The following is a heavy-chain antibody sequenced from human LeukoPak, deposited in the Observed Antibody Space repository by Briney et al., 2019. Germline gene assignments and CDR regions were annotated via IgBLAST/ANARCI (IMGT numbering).Heavy chain of an antibody. J-gene: IGHJ4*02. Sequence: GGSLRLSCAASGFTFSSYSMNWVRQAPGKGLEWVSSISSSSSYIYYADSMKGRFTISRDNSKNTLYLQMNSLRAEDTAVYYCAKLAGYSSSWYAYYFDYWGQGTLVTVSS. CDR3: AKLAGYSSSWYAYYFDY. V-gene: IGHV3-21*01. CDR2: ISSSSSYI. D-gene: IGHD6-13*01. CDR1: GFTFSSYS.